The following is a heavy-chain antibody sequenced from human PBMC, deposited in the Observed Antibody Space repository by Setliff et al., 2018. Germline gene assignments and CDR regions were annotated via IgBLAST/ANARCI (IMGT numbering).Heavy chain of an antibody. D-gene: IGHD1-26*01. CDR1: GAFSSRHY. V-gene: IGHV4-59*11. Sequence: PSETLSLTCTVSGAFSSRHYWSWIRQPPGKGLEWIGYIFHSGSTNFNPSFKSRVTISVDTSKNQFSLNLSSVTAADTAVYYCARVAGAKVNYMDVWGKGTTVTV. CDR2: IFHSGST. J-gene: IGHJ6*03. CDR3: ARVAGAKVNYMDV.